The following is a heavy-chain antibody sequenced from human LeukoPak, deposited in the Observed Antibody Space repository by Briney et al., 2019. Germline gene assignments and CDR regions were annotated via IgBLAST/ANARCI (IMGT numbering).Heavy chain of an antibody. CDR3: ARDRYCSSTSCYLDAFDI. J-gene: IGHJ3*02. CDR2: ISAYNGNT. CDR1: GYTFTSYG. V-gene: IGHV1-18*01. D-gene: IGHD2-2*01. Sequence: ASVKVSCKASGYTFTSYGISWVRQAPGQGLEWMGGISAYNGNTNYAQKLQGRVTMTTDTSTSTAYMELRSLRSEDTAVYYCARDRYCSSTSCYLDAFDIWGQGTMVTVSS.